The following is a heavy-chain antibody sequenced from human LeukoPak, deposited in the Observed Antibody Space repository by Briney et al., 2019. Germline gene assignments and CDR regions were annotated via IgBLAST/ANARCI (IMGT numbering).Heavy chain of an antibody. V-gene: IGHV3-74*01. CDR3: VSGTAAVAPAMTY. D-gene: IGHD2-15*01. Sequence: GGSLRLSCAASGSTFGNFWMHWLRHGPGKGLLWVARINGDGSYADYAESVQGRFTVSRDNAKNTLYLQMDSLRVEDTAVYYCVSGTAAVAPAMTYWGRGTLVTVSS. J-gene: IGHJ4*02. CDR1: GSTFGNFW. CDR2: INGDGSYA.